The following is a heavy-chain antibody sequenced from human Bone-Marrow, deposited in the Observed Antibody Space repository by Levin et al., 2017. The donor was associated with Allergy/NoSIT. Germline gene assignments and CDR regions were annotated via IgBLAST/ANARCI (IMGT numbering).Heavy chain of an antibody. V-gene: IGHV3-11*05. CDR3: ARGVFSGDAFDI. Sequence: LSLTCVASGFTFSDYYMTWIRQAPGKGLEWVSYISRSGTYTNYADSVTGRFIISRDDAKSALYLQMNSLRAEDTGVYFCARGVFSGDAFDIWGQGTRVVVST. CDR2: ISRSGTYT. CDR1: GFTFSDYY. D-gene: IGHD3-3*02. J-gene: IGHJ3*02.